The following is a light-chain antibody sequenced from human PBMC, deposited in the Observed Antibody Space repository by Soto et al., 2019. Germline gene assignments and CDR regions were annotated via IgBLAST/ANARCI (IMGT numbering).Light chain of an antibody. J-gene: IGKJ1*01. V-gene: IGKV3-20*01. CDR3: QQYGSSPWT. Sequence: EIVLRQSPGTLSLSPGERATLSCRAGQSASSRYLAWYQQKPGQAPRLLIYGASSRATGIPDRFSGSGSGTDFTLTISRLEHEDFAVYYCQQYGSSPWTFGQGTKVEIK. CDR1: QSASSRY. CDR2: GAS.